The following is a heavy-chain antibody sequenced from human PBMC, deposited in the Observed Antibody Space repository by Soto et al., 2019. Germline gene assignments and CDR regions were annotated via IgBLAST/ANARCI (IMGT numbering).Heavy chain of an antibody. J-gene: IGHJ4*02. Sequence: SETLSLTCAVYGGSFSGYYWSWIRQPPGKGLEWIGEINHSGSTNYNPSLKSRVTISVDTPKNQFSLKLSSVTAADTAVYYCARAKRIAAAVTDFDYWGQGTLVTVSS. CDR3: ARAKRIAAAVTDFDY. D-gene: IGHD6-13*01. V-gene: IGHV4-34*01. CDR1: GGSFSGYY. CDR2: INHSGST.